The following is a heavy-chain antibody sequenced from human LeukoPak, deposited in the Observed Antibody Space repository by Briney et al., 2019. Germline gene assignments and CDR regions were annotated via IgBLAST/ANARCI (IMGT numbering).Heavy chain of an antibody. CDR3: ARDGSYVVDY. D-gene: IGHD2-15*01. V-gene: IGHV3-48*04. Sequence: GGSLRLSCAASGFTLSSYNMHWVRQAPGKGLEWVPYISRSSGIIYYADSVKGRFSSSRDNAKNSLSLQMNSLRAEDTAVYYCARDGSYVVDYWGQGTLVTVSS. CDR1: GFTLSSYN. J-gene: IGHJ4*02. CDR2: ISRSSGII.